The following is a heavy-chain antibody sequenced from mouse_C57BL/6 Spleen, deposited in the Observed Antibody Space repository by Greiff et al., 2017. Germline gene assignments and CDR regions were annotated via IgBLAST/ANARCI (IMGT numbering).Heavy chain of an antibody. D-gene: IGHD1-1*01. CDR2: IYPRSGNT. V-gene: IGHV1-81*01. CDR1: GYTFTSYG. J-gene: IGHJ1*03. CDR3: ARGMYYGSSYWYFDV. Sequence: VQRVESGAELARPGASVKLSCKASGYTFTSYGISWVKQRTGQGLEWIGEIYPRSGNTYYNEKFKGKATLTADKSSSTAYMELRSLTSEDSAVYFCARGMYYGSSYWYFDVWGTGTTVTVSS.